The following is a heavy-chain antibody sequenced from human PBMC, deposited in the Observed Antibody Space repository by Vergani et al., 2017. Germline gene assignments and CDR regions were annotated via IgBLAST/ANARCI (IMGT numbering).Heavy chain of an antibody. J-gene: IGHJ5*02. CDR3: ARGGIFEGFDP. D-gene: IGHD3-3*01. CDR2: MYTNSGYT. CDR1: GYTFTSYD. Sequence: QVQLVQSGAEVKKPGASVKVSCKASGYTFTSYDINWVRQATGQGLEWMGWMYTNSGYTGYAQKFQGRVTMTRNTSIRTAYMELSSLGSGDTAVYYCARGGIFEGFDPWGQGTLVTVSS. V-gene: IGHV1-8*01.